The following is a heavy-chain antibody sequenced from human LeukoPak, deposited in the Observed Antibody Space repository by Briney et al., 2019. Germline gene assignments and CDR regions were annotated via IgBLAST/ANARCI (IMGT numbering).Heavy chain of an antibody. Sequence: GASVKVSCKGSGYACTTYEIHWVRHATGQGLEWMGWMNPNSGKTGNVKNFHGRVTIIRTTSINTAYMDMSSLRPDATAVYYCARDPLGYYDILTGYVPRFGYMDVWGKGTTVTVSS. D-gene: IGHD3-9*01. V-gene: IGHV1-8*03. CDR1: GYACTTYE. CDR2: MNPNSGKT. CDR3: ARDPLGYYDILTGYVPRFGYMDV. J-gene: IGHJ6*03.